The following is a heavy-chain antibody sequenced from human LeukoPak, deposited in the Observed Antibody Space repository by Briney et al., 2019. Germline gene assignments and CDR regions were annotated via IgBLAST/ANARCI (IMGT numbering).Heavy chain of an antibody. CDR3: AKDRYSSRRMVCMDV. V-gene: IGHV3-30*18. Sequence: GGSLRLPCAASGFTFSSYGMHWVRQAPGKGLEWVAVISYDGSNKYYADSVKGRFTISRDNSKNTLYLQMNSLRAEDTAVYYCAKDRYSSRRMVCMDVWGQGTTVTVSS. J-gene: IGHJ6*02. D-gene: IGHD6-13*01. CDR2: ISYDGSNK. CDR1: GFTFSSYG.